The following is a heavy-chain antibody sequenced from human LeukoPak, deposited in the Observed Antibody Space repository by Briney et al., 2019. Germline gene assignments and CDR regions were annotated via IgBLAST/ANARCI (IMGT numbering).Heavy chain of an antibody. CDR3: ASIAARQPLDY. V-gene: IGHV1-2*06. J-gene: IGHJ4*02. CDR2: INPNSGGT. Sequence: GASAKVSCKAPGYTFTGYYMHWVRQAPGQGLEWMGRINPNSGGTNYAQKFQGRVTMTRDTSISTAYMELSRLRSDDTAVYYCASIAARQPLDYWGQGTLVTVSS. CDR1: GYTFTGYY. D-gene: IGHD6-6*01.